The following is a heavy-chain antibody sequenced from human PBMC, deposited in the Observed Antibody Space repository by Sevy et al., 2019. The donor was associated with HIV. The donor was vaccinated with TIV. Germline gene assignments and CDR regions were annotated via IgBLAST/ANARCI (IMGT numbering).Heavy chain of an antibody. CDR3: AREKIVGATNWFDP. Sequence: ASVKVSCKASGYTFTSYDINWVRQATGQGLEWMGWMNPNSGNTGYAQKFQGRVTMTRNTSISTAYMELSSLGSEDTAVYYCAREKIVGATNWFDPWGQGTLVTVSS. CDR1: GYTFTSYD. D-gene: IGHD1-26*01. CDR2: MNPNSGNT. V-gene: IGHV1-8*01. J-gene: IGHJ5*02.